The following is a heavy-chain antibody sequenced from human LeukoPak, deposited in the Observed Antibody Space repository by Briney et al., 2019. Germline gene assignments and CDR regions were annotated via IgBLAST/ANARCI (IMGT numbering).Heavy chain of an antibody. D-gene: IGHD6-6*01. Sequence: SETLSLTCTVSGGSISSYYWSWIRQPPGKGLEWIGYIYYSGSTNYNPSLKGRVTISVDTSKNQFSLKLSSVTAADTAVYSCARVLGRRSGLEQLDNWFDPWGQGTLVTVSS. CDR1: GGSISSYY. J-gene: IGHJ5*02. V-gene: IGHV4-59*01. CDR3: ARVLGRRSGLEQLDNWFDP. CDR2: IYYSGST.